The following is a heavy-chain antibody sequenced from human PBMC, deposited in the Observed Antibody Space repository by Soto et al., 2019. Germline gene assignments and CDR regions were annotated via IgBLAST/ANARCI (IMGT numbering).Heavy chain of an antibody. J-gene: IGHJ4*02. CDR2: IYYTGGT. V-gene: IGHV4-61*03. D-gene: IGHD2-2*01. CDR3: ARDSTAFVFDY. CDR1: GDSVRSGSFY. Sequence: SETLSLTCTVSGDSVRSGSFYWSWIRQPPGKGLEWIGYIYYTGGTSYNPSLKSRVTISIDPSKNHFALNLTSVTAADTAIYYCARDSTAFVFDYWGQGALVTVSS.